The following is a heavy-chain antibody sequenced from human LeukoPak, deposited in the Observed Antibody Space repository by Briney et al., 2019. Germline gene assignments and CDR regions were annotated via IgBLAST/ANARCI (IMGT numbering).Heavy chain of an antibody. CDR2: ISAYNGNT. Sequence: GASVKVSCKASGYTFTSYGISWVRQAPGQGLEWMGWISAYNGNTNYAQKLQGRVTMTTDTSTSTAYMELRSLRSGDTAVYYCARMGNCGGDCYSVRRWPDFDYWGQGTLVTVSS. J-gene: IGHJ4*02. D-gene: IGHD2-21*02. V-gene: IGHV1-18*01. CDR1: GYTFTSYG. CDR3: ARMGNCGGDCYSVRRWPDFDY.